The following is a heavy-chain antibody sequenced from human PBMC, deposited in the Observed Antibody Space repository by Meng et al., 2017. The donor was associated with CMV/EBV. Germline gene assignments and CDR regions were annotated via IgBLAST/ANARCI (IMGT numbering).Heavy chain of an antibody. V-gene: IGHV3-13*01. Sequence: GGSLRLSCAASGFTFDAYAMHWVRQAPGKGLEWVSAIGTAGDTYYPGSVKGRFTISRENAKNSLYLQMNSLRAGDTAVYYCARAPPTFPPSGLGMDVWGQGTTVTVSS. J-gene: IGHJ6*02. CDR1: GFTFDAYA. CDR3: ARAPPTFPPSGLGMDV. CDR2: IGTAGDT. D-gene: IGHD3-10*01.